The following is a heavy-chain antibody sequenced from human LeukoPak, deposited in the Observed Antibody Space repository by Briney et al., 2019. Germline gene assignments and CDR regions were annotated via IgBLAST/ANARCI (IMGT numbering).Heavy chain of an antibody. CDR1: GFTFSSYE. V-gene: IGHV3-48*03. CDR2: ISSSGSTI. J-gene: IGHJ4*02. Sequence: GGSLRLSCAASGFTFSSYEMNWVRQAPGKGLEWVSYISSSGSTIYYADSVKGRFTISRDNAKNSLYLQMNSLRAEDTAVYYCARDLTVYDDLYFDYWGQGTLVTVSS. D-gene: IGHD5/OR15-5a*01. CDR3: ARDLTVYDDLYFDY.